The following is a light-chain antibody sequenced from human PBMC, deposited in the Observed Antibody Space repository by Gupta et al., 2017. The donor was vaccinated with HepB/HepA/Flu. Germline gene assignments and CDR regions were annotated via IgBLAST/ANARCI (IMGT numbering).Light chain of an antibody. Sequence: IVLKQSPGTLALSPGERATLSCRARQRVTSNDLAWYQQKPGQAPRLLIYGTSNRATGIPDRFSGSGSGTDFTLTISSLEPEDFAVYYCHQYSSSPRTFGRGTKVEIK. CDR2: GTS. V-gene: IGKV3-20*01. J-gene: IGKJ1*01. CDR3: HQYSSSPRT. CDR1: QRVTSND.